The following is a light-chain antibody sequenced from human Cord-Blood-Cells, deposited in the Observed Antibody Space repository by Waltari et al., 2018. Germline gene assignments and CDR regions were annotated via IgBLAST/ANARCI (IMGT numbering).Light chain of an antibody. CDR2: DAS. J-gene: IGKJ3*01. V-gene: IGKV1-33*01. CDR3: QQYDNLPSLT. CDR1: QDISNY. Sequence: DIQMTQSPSSLSASVGDRVTITCQASQDISNYLNWYQQKPGKAPKLLIYDASNLETGVPSRFSGSGSGTDFTFTISSLQPEDIVTYYCQQYDNLPSLTFGPGTKVDIK.